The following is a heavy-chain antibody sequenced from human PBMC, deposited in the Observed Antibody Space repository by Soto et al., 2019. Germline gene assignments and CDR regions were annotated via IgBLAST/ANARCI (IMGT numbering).Heavy chain of an antibody. V-gene: IGHV4-59*01. CDR2: IYDSGSP. CDR1: GGSISVYY. Sequence: SETLSLTCIVSGGSISVYYWSWIRQSPGQGLEWIGYIYDSGSPYYNPSLKTRVTISADTSKNQISLKLTSATAADTAVYFCARGVGSSPPRYWGQGTLVTVSS. J-gene: IGHJ4*02. CDR3: ARGVGSSPPRY. D-gene: IGHD3-9*01.